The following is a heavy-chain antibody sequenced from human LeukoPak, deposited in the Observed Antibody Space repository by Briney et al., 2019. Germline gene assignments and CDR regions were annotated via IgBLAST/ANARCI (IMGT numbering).Heavy chain of an antibody. Sequence: GSLRLSCAASGFTLSSYWMSWVRQAPGKGLEWVANIKEDGSEKYYVDSVKGRFTISRDNAKKSLFLQMNSLRVEDTAVYYCARGRNLAVWGQGTTVTVSS. V-gene: IGHV3-7*01. CDR1: GFTLSSYW. CDR3: ARGRNLAV. J-gene: IGHJ6*02. CDR2: IKEDGSEK.